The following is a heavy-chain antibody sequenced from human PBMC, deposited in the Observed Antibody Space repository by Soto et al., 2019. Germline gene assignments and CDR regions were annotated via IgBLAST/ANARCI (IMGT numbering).Heavy chain of an antibody. CDR1: GLTFSTYA. CDR3: ATRWTVTQFDY. V-gene: IGHV3-23*01. Sequence: EVQLLESGGGLVQPGGSLRLSCAASGLTFSTYAMSWVRQAPGKGLEWVSTISGGGVTTKDADSVKGRFTISRDNSKNTLYLQINSLTAADTAIYYCATRWTVTQFDYWGQGTLVTVSS. D-gene: IGHD4-17*01. CDR2: ISGGGVTT. J-gene: IGHJ4*02.